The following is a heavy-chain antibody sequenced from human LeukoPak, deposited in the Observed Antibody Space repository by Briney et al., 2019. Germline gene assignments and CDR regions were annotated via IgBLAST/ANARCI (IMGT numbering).Heavy chain of an antibody. V-gene: IGHV3-23*01. J-gene: IGHJ4*02. CDR2: ISGSGGST. CDR1: GFTFSSYA. Sequence: PGGSLRLSCAASGFTFSSYAMSWVRQAPGKGLEWVSAISGSGGSTYYADSVKGRFTISRDNSKNTLYLQMNSLRAEDTAVYYCAKGGEIAAAGKHPFDYWGQGTLVTVSS. CDR3: AKGGEIAAAGKHPFDY. D-gene: IGHD6-13*01.